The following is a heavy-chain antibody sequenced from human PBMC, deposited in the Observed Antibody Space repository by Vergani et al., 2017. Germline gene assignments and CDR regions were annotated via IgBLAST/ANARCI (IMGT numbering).Heavy chain of an antibody. D-gene: IGHD1-26*01. Sequence: QVPLVQSGAEVKKPGASVNVSCKASGYTFTSYGISWVRQAPGQGLEWMGWISAYNGNTNYAQKLQGRVTMTTETSTSTAYMELRSLRSCDTAVYYCARDRRLGGSYGGKNAFDIWGQGTMVTVSS. CDR1: GYTFTSYG. J-gene: IGHJ3*02. V-gene: IGHV1-18*01. CDR3: ARDRRLGGSYGGKNAFDI. CDR2: ISAYNGNT.